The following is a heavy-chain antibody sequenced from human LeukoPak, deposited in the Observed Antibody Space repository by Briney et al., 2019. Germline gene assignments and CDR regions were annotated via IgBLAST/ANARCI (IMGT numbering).Heavy chain of an antibody. CDR1: GFTFSGYS. CDR3: ARDHVSRFSYFDY. Sequence: GGSLRLSCAASGFTFSGYSMNWVRQAPGKGLEWVSSISSSSSYIYYADSVKGRFTISRDNAKNSLYLQMNSLRSEDTAVYYCARDHVSRFSYFDYWGQGTLVTVSS. J-gene: IGHJ4*02. V-gene: IGHV3-21*01. CDR2: ISSSSSYI. D-gene: IGHD3-10*01.